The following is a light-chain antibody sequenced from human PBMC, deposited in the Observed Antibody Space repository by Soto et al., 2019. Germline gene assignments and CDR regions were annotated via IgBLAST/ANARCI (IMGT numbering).Light chain of an antibody. V-gene: IGKV3-15*01. CDR2: AAS. CDR1: QSFSSN. CDR3: QQYNNWPRT. Sequence: EIVMTQSPATLSVSPGERATLSCRASQSFSSNLAWYQQKPGQAPRLLIYAASTRATGIPARFSGSGSGTEFTLTISSLQSEDFAVYYCQQYNNWPRTFGQGTKLEIK. J-gene: IGKJ2*01.